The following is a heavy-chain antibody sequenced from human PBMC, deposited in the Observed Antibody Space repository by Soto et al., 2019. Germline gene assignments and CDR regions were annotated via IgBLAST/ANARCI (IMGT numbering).Heavy chain of an antibody. V-gene: IGHV1-69*13. CDR2: IIPIFGTA. Sequence: GASVKVSCKASGGTFSSYAISWVRQAPGQGLEWMGGIIPIFGTANYAQKFQGRVTITADESTSTAYMELSSLRSEDTAVYYCARVLELSYYYYHGMDVWGQGTTVTVSS. CDR1: GGTFSSYA. D-gene: IGHD1-7*01. J-gene: IGHJ6*02. CDR3: ARVLELSYYYYHGMDV.